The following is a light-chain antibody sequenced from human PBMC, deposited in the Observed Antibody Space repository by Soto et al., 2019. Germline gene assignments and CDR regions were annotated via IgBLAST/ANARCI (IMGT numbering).Light chain of an antibody. CDR1: QNINSQ. V-gene: IGKV1-39*01. CDR3: QQTYIIPRT. J-gene: IGKJ1*01. CDR2: GAF. Sequence: DIQMTQSPPSLSASVGDSVTITRRASQNINSQLNWYQQKPGRAPQLLIYGAFTLQSGVPSRFSGRGSGTDFTLTISSLQHEDFASYYCQQTYIIPRTFGQGTKVEIK.